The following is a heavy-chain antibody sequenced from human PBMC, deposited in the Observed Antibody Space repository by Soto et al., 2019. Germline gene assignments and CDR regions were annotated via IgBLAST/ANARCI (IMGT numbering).Heavy chain of an antibody. CDR3: ARDNGGGHLDY. Sequence: QVQLVQSGAEVKKPGASVKVSCKASGYTFTNYGISWVRQARGQGLEWMGWISTYNGNTNYAQNFQGRVALTTDTSTSTAYMELRSLTSDDTAVYHCARDNGGGHLDYWGQGTLVTVSS. J-gene: IGHJ4*02. D-gene: IGHD2-15*01. CDR1: GYTFTNYG. CDR2: ISTYNGNT. V-gene: IGHV1-18*01.